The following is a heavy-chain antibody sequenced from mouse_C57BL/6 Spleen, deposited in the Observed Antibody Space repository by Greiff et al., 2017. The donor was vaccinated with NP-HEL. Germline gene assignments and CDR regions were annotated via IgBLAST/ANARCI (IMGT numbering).Heavy chain of an antibody. CDR1: GYTFTDYE. Sequence: VQLQQSGAELVRPGASVTLSCKASGYTFTDYEMHWVKQTPVHGLEWIGAIDPETGGTAYNQKFKGKAILTADKSSSTAYMELRSLTSEDSAVYYCTRGGLRYYFDYWGQGTTLPVSS. CDR3: TRGGLRYYFDY. J-gene: IGHJ2*01. CDR2: IDPETGGT. D-gene: IGHD3-3*01. V-gene: IGHV1-15*01.